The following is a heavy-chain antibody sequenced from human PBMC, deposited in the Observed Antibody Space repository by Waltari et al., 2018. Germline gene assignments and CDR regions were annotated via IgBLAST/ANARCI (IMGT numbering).Heavy chain of an antibody. J-gene: IGHJ6*02. V-gene: IGHV1-18*04. D-gene: IGHD6-6*01. CDR3: AREGRLKARSSSGDYYYYGMDV. CDR1: GYTFTSYG. CDR2: TSAYNGNT. Sequence: QVQLVQSGAEVKKPGASVKVSCKASGYTFTSYGTSWVRQAPGQGLECRGWTSAYNGNTNYAQKLQGRVTMTTDTSTSTAYMELRSLRSDDTAVYYCAREGRLKARSSSGDYYYYGMDVWGQGTTVTVSS.